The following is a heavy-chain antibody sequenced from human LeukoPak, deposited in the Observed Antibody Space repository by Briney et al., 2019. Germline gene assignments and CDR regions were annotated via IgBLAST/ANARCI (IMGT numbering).Heavy chain of an antibody. CDR3: AKWTEGGAFDS. CDR2: IFYTGST. Sequence: SDTLSLTCTVSGGSITSYYWSWFRQPPGKGLEFIGYIFYTGSTNYNPSLKSRVTISVDTSKNQFSLKLSSVTAADTAVYYCAKWTEGGAFDSWGQGTMLIVSS. D-gene: IGHD1-26*01. CDR1: GGSITSYY. J-gene: IGHJ3*01. V-gene: IGHV4-59*07.